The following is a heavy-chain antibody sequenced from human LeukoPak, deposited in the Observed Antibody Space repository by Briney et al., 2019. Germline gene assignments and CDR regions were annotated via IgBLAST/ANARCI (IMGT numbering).Heavy chain of an antibody. V-gene: IGHV3-23*01. D-gene: IGHD6-6*01. CDR2: ISHNGGTT. CDR1: GFTFSSFA. J-gene: IGHJ6*02. Sequence: PGGSLRLSCAAHGFTFSSFAISWVRQAPGKGLEWVSTISHNGGTTYYADSVKGRFTISRDNSRNTLHLQMNSLRAEDTAVYYCAKEGRAARGFYYYGMDVWGQGTTVTVSS. CDR3: AKEGRAARGFYYYGMDV.